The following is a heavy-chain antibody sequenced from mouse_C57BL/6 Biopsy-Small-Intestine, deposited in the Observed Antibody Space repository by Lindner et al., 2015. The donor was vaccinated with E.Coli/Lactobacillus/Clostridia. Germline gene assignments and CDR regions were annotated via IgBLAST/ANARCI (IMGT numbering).Heavy chain of an antibody. CDR2: IYLNSGSN. CDR1: GYTFTDYY. V-gene: IGHV1-34*01. D-gene: IGHD2-1*01. CDR3: AREDYYGNYGFAY. Sequence: QLQESGPELVKPGASVKMSCKASGYTFTDYYMHWVKQSHGKSLEWIGYIYLNSGSNGYNQKFKGKATLTVDKSSSTAYMELRSLTSEDSAVYYCAREDYYGNYGFAYWGQGTLVTVSA. J-gene: IGHJ3*01.